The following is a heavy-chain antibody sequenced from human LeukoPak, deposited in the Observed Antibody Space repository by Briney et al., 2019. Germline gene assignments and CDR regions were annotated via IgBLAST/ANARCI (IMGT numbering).Heavy chain of an antibody. D-gene: IGHD3-22*01. CDR3: ARFRATMIVVGLDY. Sequence: ASVKVYCKASGYTFTSYDINWVRQATGQGLEWMGWMNPNSGNTGYAQKFQGRVTMTRNTSISTAYMELSSLRSEDTAVYYCARFRATMIVVGLDYWGQGTLVTVSS. J-gene: IGHJ4*02. V-gene: IGHV1-8*01. CDR2: MNPNSGNT. CDR1: GYTFTSYD.